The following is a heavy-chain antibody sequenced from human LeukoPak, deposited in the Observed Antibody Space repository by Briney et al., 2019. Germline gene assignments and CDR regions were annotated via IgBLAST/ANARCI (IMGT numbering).Heavy chain of an antibody. CDR1: GYTLSEFP. V-gene: IGHV1-24*01. D-gene: IGHD6-19*01. CDR2: IDPEDGEI. J-gene: IGHJ4*02. Sequence: ASVKVSCKVSGYTLSEFPVNWVRQAPGKGLEWVGGIDPEDGEIVHAQKFQGRVTVTEDTFTDTAYLELRSLRSDDTAVYYCAIEDQWLGIWGQGTLVSVSS. CDR3: AIEDQWLGI.